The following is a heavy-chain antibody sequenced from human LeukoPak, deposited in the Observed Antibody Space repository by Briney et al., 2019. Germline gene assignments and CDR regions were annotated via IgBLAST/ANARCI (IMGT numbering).Heavy chain of an antibody. CDR2: ISYDGSNK. CDR1: GFTFSSYA. J-gene: IGHJ4*02. V-gene: IGHV3-30*03. Sequence: QPGGSLRLSCAAPGFTFSSYAMHWVRQAPGKGLEWVAFISYDGSNKYYADSVKGRFTISRDNSKNTLYLQMNSLRAEDTAVYYCARDRDGYNLNFDYWGQGTLVTVSS. D-gene: IGHD5-24*01. CDR3: ARDRDGYNLNFDY.